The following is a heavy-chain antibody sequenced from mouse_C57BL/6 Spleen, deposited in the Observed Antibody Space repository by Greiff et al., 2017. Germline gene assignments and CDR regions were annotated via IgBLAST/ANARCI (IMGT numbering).Heavy chain of an antibody. CDR1: GYAFSSYW. J-gene: IGHJ4*01. V-gene: IGHV1-80*01. CDR3: ARRVLPYYAMDY. D-gene: IGHD1-1*01. Sequence: VQLQQSGAELVKPGASVKISCKASGYAFSSYWMNWVKQRPGKGLEWIGQIYPGDGDTNYNGKFKGKATLTADKSSSTAHMQLSSLTSEDSAVYFCARRVLPYYAMDYWGQGTSVTVSS. CDR2: IYPGDGDT.